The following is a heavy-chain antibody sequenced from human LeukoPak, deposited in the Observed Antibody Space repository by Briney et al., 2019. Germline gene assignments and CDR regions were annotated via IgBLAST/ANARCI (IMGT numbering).Heavy chain of an antibody. CDR1: GYSISSGYY. J-gene: IGHJ5*02. V-gene: IGHV4-38-2*02. D-gene: IGHD2-2*03. CDR3: ARLLRVGYCSTTSCNWFDP. Sequence: PSETLSLTCTVSGYSISSGYYWGWIRQPPGKGLEWIGSIYHSGRTFYNPSLKSRVTISVDTSKNQFSLRLSSVTAADTAVYYCARLLRVGYCSTTSCNWFDPWGQGTQVTVSS. CDR2: IYHSGRT.